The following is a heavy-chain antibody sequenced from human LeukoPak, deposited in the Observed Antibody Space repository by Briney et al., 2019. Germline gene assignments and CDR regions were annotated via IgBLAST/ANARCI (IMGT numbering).Heavy chain of an antibody. V-gene: IGHV3-23*01. D-gene: IGHD3-22*01. J-gene: IGHJ4*02. CDR3: ASYPKRNKSNALYYYDISSPPPTDY. CDR2: ISGSGGST. CDR1: GFTFSSYT. Sequence: GGSLRLSCAASGFTFSSYTMSWVRQAPGKGLEWVSAISGSGGSTYYADSVKGRFTISRDNSKNTLYLEMNSLRAEDTAVYYCASYPKRNKSNALYYYDISSPPPTDYWGQGTLVTVSS.